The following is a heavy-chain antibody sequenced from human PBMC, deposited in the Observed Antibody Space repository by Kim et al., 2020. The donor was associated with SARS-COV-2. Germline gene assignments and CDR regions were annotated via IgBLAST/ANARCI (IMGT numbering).Heavy chain of an antibody. J-gene: IGHJ3*02. CDR1: GFTFSDSW. Sequence: GGSLRLSCAASGFTFSDSWMSWARQAPGKGLEWVGRIKTKTDGGTIDYAAPVKGRFTISRDDSKNTLFLQMNGLKTEDTAVYYCGTVSAFDIWGRGTVVTVSS. CDR3: GTVSAFDI. CDR2: IKTKTDGGTI. V-gene: IGHV3-15*01. D-gene: IGHD4-17*01.